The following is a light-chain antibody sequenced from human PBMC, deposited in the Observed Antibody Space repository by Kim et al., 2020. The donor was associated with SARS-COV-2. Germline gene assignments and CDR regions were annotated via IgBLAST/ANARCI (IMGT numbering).Light chain of an antibody. CDR2: YAS. CDR3: QQRRNWPRT. V-gene: IGKV3-11*01. J-gene: IGKJ1*01. CDR1: QSVSSY. Sequence: EIVLTQSPATLSLSPGERATLSCRASQSVSSYFAWYQQQPGQAPRLLVYYASNRATGIPASFSGSGSGTDFTLTISGLEPEDFAVYYCQQRRNWPRTFDQGTKVEIK.